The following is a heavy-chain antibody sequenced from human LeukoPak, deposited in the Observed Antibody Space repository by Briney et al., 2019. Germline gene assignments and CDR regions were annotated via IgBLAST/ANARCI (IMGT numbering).Heavy chain of an antibody. CDR3: ARVLYSSSWYAFDI. Sequence: SGPTLVNPTQTLTLTCTFSGFSLSTSGMRVSWIRQPPGKALEWLARIDWDVAKFYSTSLKTRLTISKDTSKNQVVLTMTNMDPVDTATYYCARVLYSSSWYAFDIWGQGTMVTVSS. D-gene: IGHD6-13*01. V-gene: IGHV2-70*04. CDR2: IDWDVAK. CDR1: GFSLSTSGMR. J-gene: IGHJ3*02.